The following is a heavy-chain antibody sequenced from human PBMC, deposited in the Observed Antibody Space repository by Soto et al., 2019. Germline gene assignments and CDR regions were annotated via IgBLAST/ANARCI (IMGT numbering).Heavy chain of an antibody. CDR2: IIPIFGTV. CDR3: ARGNHRWLQLWYFDL. CDR1: GGTFSSYA. Sequence: QVQLVQSGAEVKKPGSSVKVSCKASGGTFSSYAISWVRQAPGQGLEWMGGIIPIFGTVNYAQKFQGRVTITADESTSTAYMGLRSLRSEDTAVYYCARGNHRWLQLWYFDLWGRGTLVTVSS. D-gene: IGHD5-12*01. J-gene: IGHJ2*01. V-gene: IGHV1-69*12.